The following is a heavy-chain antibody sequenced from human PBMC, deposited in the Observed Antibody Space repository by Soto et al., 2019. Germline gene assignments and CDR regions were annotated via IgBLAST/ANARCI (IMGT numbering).Heavy chain of an antibody. D-gene: IGHD3-22*01. CDR2: ISAYNGNT. CDR3: ARDVRDSSGPNDAFDI. J-gene: IGHJ3*02. V-gene: IGHV1-18*01. CDR1: GYTFTSSG. Sequence: ASVKVSCKASGYTFTSSGISWVRQAPGQGLEWMGWISAYNGNTNYAQKLQGRVTMTTDTSTSTAYMELRSLRSDDTAVYYCARDVRDSSGPNDAFDIWGQGTMVTVSS.